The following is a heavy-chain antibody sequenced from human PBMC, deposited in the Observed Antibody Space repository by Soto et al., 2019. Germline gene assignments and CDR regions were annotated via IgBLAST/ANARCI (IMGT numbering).Heavy chain of an antibody. V-gene: IGHV4-59*08. CDR3: ARHSNESRKSFDN. CDR2: IHYTGSS. Sequence: QLQLQESGPGLVKPSETLSLTCPVSGGSISGYYWSWIRQPPGKGLEWIASIHYTGSSNSNPSLRXRXXVSFDTSKNQFSLNLTSGTAADAAVYYCARHSNESRKSFDNWGQGTLVSVSS. D-gene: IGHD4-4*01. J-gene: IGHJ4*02. CDR1: GGSISGYY.